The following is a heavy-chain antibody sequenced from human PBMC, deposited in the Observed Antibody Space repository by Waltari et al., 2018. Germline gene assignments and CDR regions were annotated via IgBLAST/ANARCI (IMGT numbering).Heavy chain of an antibody. Sequence: QVQLQESGPGLVKPSETLSLTCTVSGGSISSHYWSWIRQPPGKGLEWIGYIYYSGSTNYNPPLKSRVTISVDTSKNQFSLKLSSVTAADTAVYYCARAVRSSFDYWGQGTLVTVSS. CDR1: GGSISSHY. J-gene: IGHJ4*02. D-gene: IGHD6-6*01. CDR2: IYYSGST. V-gene: IGHV4-59*11. CDR3: ARAVRSSFDY.